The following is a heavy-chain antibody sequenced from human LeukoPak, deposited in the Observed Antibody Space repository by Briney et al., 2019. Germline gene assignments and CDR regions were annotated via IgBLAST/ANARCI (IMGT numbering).Heavy chain of an antibody. CDR1: GFTVSSNY. CDR3: ARTITMARVDI. J-gene: IGHJ3*02. Sequence: PGGSLRLFCAASGFTVSSNYMSWVRQAPGKGLEWVSVIYSSGNTFYADSVKGRFTISRDNSKNTLYLQMNSLRVEDTAVYFCARTITMARVDIWGQGTMVTVSS. D-gene: IGHD3-10*01. V-gene: IGHV3-53*01. CDR2: IYSSGNT.